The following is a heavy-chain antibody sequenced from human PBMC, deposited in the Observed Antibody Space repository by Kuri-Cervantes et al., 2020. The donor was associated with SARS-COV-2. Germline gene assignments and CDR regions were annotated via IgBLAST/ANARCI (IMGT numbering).Heavy chain of an antibody. CDR1: GGTFSSYA. V-gene: IGHV1-69*06. J-gene: IGHJ4*02. CDR2: IIPIFGTA. CDR3: ARDYYYDSSGYYYRLDY. D-gene: IGHD3-22*01. Sequence: SVKVSCKASGGTFSSYAISWVRQAPGQGLEWMGGIIPIFGTANYAQKFQGRVTITADKSTSTAYMELSSLRSEDTAVYYCARDYYYDSSGYYYRLDYWGQGTLVTVSS.